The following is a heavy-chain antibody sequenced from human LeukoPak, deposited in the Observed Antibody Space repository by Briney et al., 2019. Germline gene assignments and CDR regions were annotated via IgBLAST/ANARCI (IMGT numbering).Heavy chain of an antibody. CDR3: ASSPQDY. V-gene: IGHV3-7*02. Sequence: GGSLRLSCAASGFTFTNYAMSWVRQAPGKGLEWVANIKQDGSEKYYVDSVKGRFTISRDNAKNSLYLQMNSLRAEDTAVYYCASSPQDYWGQGTLVTVSS. CDR2: IKQDGSEK. J-gene: IGHJ4*02. CDR1: GFTFTNYA.